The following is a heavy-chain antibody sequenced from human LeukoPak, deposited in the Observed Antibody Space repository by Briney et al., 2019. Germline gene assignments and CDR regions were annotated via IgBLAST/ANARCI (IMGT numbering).Heavy chain of an antibody. CDR3: AREVGNSYYYYYMDV. CDR1: GGSISSGGYY. V-gene: IGHV4-39*07. D-gene: IGHD1-14*01. J-gene: IGHJ6*03. CDR2: ISHSGTT. Sequence: SQTLSLTCTVSGGSISSGGYYWSWIRQPPGKGLGWIGSISHSGTTYYNPSLKSRVTISIDTSKSQFSLKLNSVTAADTAVYYCAREVGNSYYYYYMDVWGRGTTVTVSS.